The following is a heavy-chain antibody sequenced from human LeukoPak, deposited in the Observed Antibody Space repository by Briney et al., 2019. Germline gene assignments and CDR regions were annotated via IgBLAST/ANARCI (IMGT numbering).Heavy chain of an antibody. CDR3: AKSRGIYDNSGWRTFDY. J-gene: IGHJ4*02. CDR1: GFTFSSYA. D-gene: IGHD6-19*01. V-gene: IGHV3-23*01. Sequence: GGSLRLSCSASGFTFSSYAMSWVRLAPGKGLEWISSISGSGDFAFYADSVKGRFTISRDNSKNTLYVQMNSLRAEDTAIYYCAKSRGIYDNSGWRTFDYWGQGTLVTVSS. CDR2: ISGSGDFA.